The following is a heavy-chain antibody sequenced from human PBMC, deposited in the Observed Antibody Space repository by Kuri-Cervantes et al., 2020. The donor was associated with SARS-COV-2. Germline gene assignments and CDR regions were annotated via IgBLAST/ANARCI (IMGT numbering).Heavy chain of an antibody. D-gene: IGHD2-21*02. CDR2: ISGSGGYT. J-gene: IGHJ4*02. CDR1: GFSFSDYY. CDR3: ARDLMSVTAYFDF. Sequence: GESLKISCVASGFSFSDYYMSWIRQAPGKGLEWVSYISGSGGYTNYADSVKGRFTISRDNAKNSVYLQMRSVRAEDTAVYYCARDLMSVTAYFDFWGQGTQVTVSS. V-gene: IGHV3-11*06.